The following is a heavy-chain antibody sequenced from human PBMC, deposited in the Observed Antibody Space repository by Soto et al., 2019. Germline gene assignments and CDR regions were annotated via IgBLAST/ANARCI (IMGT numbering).Heavy chain of an antibody. CDR3: ARGGAMGVDY. D-gene: IGHD1-26*01. CDR1: GFTFNTHW. J-gene: IGHJ4*02. CDR2: IYFDGITT. V-gene: IGHV3-74*01. Sequence: VSLRLSCTASGFTFNTHWMHWVRQAPGKGLVWVSRIYFDGITTNYADSVKGRLTVSRDNAKNTVYLHVNTLRDEDTAVYYCARGGAMGVDYWGQGTLVTVPQ.